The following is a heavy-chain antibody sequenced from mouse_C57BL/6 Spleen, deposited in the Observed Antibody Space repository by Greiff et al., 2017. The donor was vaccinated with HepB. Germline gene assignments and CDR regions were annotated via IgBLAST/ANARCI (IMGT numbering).Heavy chain of an antibody. CDR1: GFTFSDYG. D-gene: IGHD1-1*01. V-gene: IGHV5-17*01. J-gene: IGHJ2*01. CDR2: ISSGSSTI. CDR3: GTTVVAGPYFDY. Sequence: EVQRVESGGGLVKPGGSLKLSCAASGFTFSDYGMHWVRQAPEKGLEWVAYISSGSSTIYYADTVKGRFTISRDNAKNTLFLQMTSLRSEDTARYYCGTTVVAGPYFDYWGQGTTLTVAS.